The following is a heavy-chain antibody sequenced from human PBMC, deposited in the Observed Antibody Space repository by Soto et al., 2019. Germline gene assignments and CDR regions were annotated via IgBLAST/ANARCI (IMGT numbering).Heavy chain of an antibody. J-gene: IGHJ5*02. CDR2: IIPIFGTA. V-gene: IGHV1-69*13. CDR3: ASVSGYSYGNRPANWFDP. D-gene: IGHD5-18*01. Sequence: SVKVSCKASGGTFSSYAISWVRQAPGQGLEWMGGIIPIFGTANYAQKFQGRVTITADESTSTAYMELSSLRSEDTAVYYCASVSGYSYGNRPANWFDPWGQGTLVTVSS. CDR1: GGTFSSYA.